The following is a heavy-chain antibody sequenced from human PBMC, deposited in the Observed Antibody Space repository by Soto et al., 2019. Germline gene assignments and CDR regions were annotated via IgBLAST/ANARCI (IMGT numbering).Heavy chain of an antibody. CDR1: GGTFSSYA. J-gene: IGHJ6*02. D-gene: IGHD1-26*01. Sequence: SVKVSCKASGGTFSSYAISWVRQAPGQGLEWMGGIIPIFGTANYAQKFQGRVTITADESTSTAYMELSSLRSEDTAVYYCARSPSYSGSYYGLYCYGMDVWGQGTTVTVSS. CDR3: ARSPSYSGSYYGLYCYGMDV. CDR2: IIPIFGTA. V-gene: IGHV1-69*13.